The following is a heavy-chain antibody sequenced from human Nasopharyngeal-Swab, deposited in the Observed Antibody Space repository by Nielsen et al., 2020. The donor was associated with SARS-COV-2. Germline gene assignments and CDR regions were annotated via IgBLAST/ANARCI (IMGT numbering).Heavy chain of an antibody. J-gene: IGHJ4*02. CDR3: ARDWELLGFDY. V-gene: IGHV4-30-4*01. D-gene: IGHD1-26*01. CDR2: IYYSGST. CDR1: GGSISSGDYY. Sequence: SGTLSLTCTVSGGSISSGDYYWSWIRQPPGKGLEWIGYIYYSGSTYYNPSLKSRVTISVDTSKNQFSLKLRSVTAADTAVYYCARDWELLGFDYWGQGTLVTVSS.